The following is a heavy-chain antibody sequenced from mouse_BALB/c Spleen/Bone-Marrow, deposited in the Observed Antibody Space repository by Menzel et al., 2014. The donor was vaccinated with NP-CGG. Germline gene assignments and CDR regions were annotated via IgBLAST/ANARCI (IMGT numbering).Heavy chain of an antibody. D-gene: IGHD1-1*01. CDR3: ARDYYGSSDY. J-gene: IGHJ2*01. Sequence: EVQGVESGGGLVQPGGSLKLSCAASGFTFSSYGMSWVRQTPDKRLELVATINSNGGSTYYPDSVKGRFTISRDNAKNTLYLQMRSLKSEDTAMYYCARDYYGSSDYWGQGTTLTVSS. V-gene: IGHV5-6-3*01. CDR2: INSNGGST. CDR1: GFTFSSYG.